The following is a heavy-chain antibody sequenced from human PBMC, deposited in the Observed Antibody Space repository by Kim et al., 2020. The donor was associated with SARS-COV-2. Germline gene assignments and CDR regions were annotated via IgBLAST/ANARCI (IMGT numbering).Heavy chain of an antibody. D-gene: IGHD3-10*01. CDR2: INHSGST. J-gene: IGHJ4*02. CDR3: ARDLAGGGFVELPHSDY. Sequence: SETLSLTCAVYGGSFSGYYWSWIRQPPGKGLEWIGEINHSGSTNYNPSLKSRFTISVDTSKNQFSLKLSSVTAADTAVYYCARDLAGGGFVELPHSDYWGQGTLVTVSS. CDR1: GGSFSGYY. V-gene: IGHV4-34*01.